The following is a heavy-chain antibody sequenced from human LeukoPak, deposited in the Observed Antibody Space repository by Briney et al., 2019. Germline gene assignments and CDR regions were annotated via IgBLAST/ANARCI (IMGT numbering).Heavy chain of an antibody. CDR1: GGSISSYY. Sequence: SETLSLTCTVSGGSISSYYWSWIRQPAGKGLEWIGRIYTSGSTNYNPSLKSRVTMSVDTSKNQFSLKLSSVTAADTAVYYCASDGHYYGSVTYYYYYGMDVWGQGTTVTVSS. D-gene: IGHD3-10*01. CDR2: IYTSGST. V-gene: IGHV4-4*07. CDR3: ASDGHYYGSVTYYYYYGMDV. J-gene: IGHJ6*02.